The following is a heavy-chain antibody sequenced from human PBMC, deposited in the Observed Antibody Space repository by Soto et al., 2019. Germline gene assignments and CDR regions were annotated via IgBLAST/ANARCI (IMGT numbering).Heavy chain of an antibody. D-gene: IGHD6-6*01. V-gene: IGHV4-34*01. Sequence: QVQLQQWGAGLLKPSETLSLTCAVYGGSFSGYYWSWIRQPPGKGLEWIGEINHSGSTNYNPSLKRRVTISVDTSKNQFSLKLRSVTAADTAVYYCAAGSSSSSGPDYWGQGTLVTVSS. CDR2: INHSGST. J-gene: IGHJ4*02. CDR3: AAGSSSSSGPDY. CDR1: GGSFSGYY.